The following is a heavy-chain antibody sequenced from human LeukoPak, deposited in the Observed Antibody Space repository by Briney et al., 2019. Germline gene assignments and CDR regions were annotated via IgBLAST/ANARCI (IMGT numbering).Heavy chain of an antibody. V-gene: IGHV3-48*03. J-gene: IGHJ4*02. CDR3: ARDWFGYGSGSYHGDYFDY. D-gene: IGHD3-10*01. Sequence: GGSLTLSCAASGFTFSSYEMNWVRQAPGKGLEWVSYISSSGSTIYYADSVKGRFTISRDNAKNSLYLQMNSLRAEDTAVYYCARDWFGYGSGSYHGDYFDYWGQGTLVTVSS. CDR1: GFTFSSYE. CDR2: ISSSGSTI.